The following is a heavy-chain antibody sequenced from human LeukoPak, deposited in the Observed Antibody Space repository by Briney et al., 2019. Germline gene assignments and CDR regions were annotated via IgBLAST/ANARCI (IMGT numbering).Heavy chain of an antibody. D-gene: IGHD3-10*01. Sequence: ASVKVSCKASGYTFTGYYMFWVRQAPEEGLEWMGWINPKSGGTNYAQKFQGRVTMTRDTSISTAYMELSGLRYDDTAVYYCAREPPPITVLRGGIVNGFDPWGQGTLVTVSS. J-gene: IGHJ5*02. CDR2: INPKSGGT. V-gene: IGHV1-2*02. CDR3: AREPPPITVLRGGIVNGFDP. CDR1: GYTFTGYY.